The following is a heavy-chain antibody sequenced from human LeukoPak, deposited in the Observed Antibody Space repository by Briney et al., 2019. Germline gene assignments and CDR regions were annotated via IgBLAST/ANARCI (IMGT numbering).Heavy chain of an antibody. CDR2: IYPGDSDT. J-gene: IGHJ4*02. V-gene: IGHV5-51*01. CDR1: GYSFTSYW. CDR3: ARLDRGYCGGDCYSLWDLDY. D-gene: IGHD2-21*01. Sequence: GESLKISCKGSGYSFTSYWIGWVRQMPGKGLEWMRIIYPGDSDTRYSPSFQGQVTISADKSISTAYLQWSSLKASDTAMYYCARLDRGYCGGDCYSLWDLDYWGQGTLVTVSS.